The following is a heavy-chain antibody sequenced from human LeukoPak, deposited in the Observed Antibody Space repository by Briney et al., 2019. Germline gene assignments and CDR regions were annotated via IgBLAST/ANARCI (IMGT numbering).Heavy chain of an antibody. CDR1: GFIFTGFF. V-gene: IGHV3-7*01. J-gene: IGHJ4*02. D-gene: IGHD3-3*01. CDR2: IKHDGSEK. CDR3: ATDRGWRTSGYYLYYFEY. Sequence: PGGSLRLFCAASGFIFTGFFMSWVRQAPGKGLEWVASIKHDGSEKYYVDSVRGRFTISRDNTKNLLYLQMSSLRAEDTAVYYCATDRGWRTSGYYLYYFEYWGQGTLVTFSS.